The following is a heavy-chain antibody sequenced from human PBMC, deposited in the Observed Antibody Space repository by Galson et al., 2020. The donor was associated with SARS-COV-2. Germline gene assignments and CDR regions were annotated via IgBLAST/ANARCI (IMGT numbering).Heavy chain of an antibody. J-gene: IGHJ4*01. CDR3: ARGDFSYFDY. V-gene: IGHV4-59*08. Sequence: SETLSLTCTVSGGPISSYHWSWIRQPPGKGLEWKSYIYYTGSIKYNPSLTSRVTMSLDTSKIQFPLNLSAVTAADTAVYYCARGDFSYFDYCGQGILVTVSP. CDR2: IYYTGSI. CDR1: GGPISSYH.